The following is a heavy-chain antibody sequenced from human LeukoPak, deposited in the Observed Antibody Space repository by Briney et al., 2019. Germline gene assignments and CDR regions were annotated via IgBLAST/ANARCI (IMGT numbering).Heavy chain of an antibody. CDR2: ISGSGGTT. V-gene: IGHV3-23*01. CDR1: GFTFSSYA. D-gene: IGHD4-11*01. Sequence: GGSLRLSCAASGFTFSSYAMSWVRQAPGKELEWVSAISGSGGTTYYADSVKGRFTISRDNSKNTLYLQMNNLRAEDTAVYYCAKDLQSTNLYYFDYWGQGTLVTVSS. J-gene: IGHJ4*02. CDR3: AKDLQSTNLYYFDY.